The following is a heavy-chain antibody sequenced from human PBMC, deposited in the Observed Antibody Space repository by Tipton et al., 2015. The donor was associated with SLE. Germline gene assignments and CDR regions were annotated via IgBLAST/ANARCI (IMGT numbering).Heavy chain of an antibody. Sequence: TLSLTCTVSGGSISSGGYYWSWIRQHPGKGLEWIGEINHSGSTNYNPFLKSRVTISVDTSKNQLSLKLSSVTAADTAVYYCARTSYGSGSYQHWGQGTLVIVSS. CDR2: INHSGST. J-gene: IGHJ4*02. V-gene: IGHV4-31*03. CDR3: ARTSYGSGSYQH. D-gene: IGHD3-10*01. CDR1: GGSISSGGYY.